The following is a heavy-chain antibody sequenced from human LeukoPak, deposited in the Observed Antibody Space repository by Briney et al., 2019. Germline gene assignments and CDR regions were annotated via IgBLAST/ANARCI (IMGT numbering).Heavy chain of an antibody. CDR3: THRLSTTWYGN. CDR2: IYWNDDK. J-gene: IGHJ4*02. D-gene: IGHD6-13*01. Sequence: SGPTLVNPTQTLTLTCTFSGFSLTTSGMAVGWIRQPPGKALEWLALIYWNDDKRYSPSLKSRLTITKDTSKNQVVLIMTNMDPVDTATYYCTHRLSTTWYGNWGQGTLVTVSS. CDR1: GFSLTTSGMA. V-gene: IGHV2-5*01.